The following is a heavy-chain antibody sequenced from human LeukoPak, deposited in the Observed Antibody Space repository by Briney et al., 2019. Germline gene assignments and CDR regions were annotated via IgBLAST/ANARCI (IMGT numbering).Heavy chain of an antibody. V-gene: IGHV3-23*01. J-gene: IGHJ3*02. CDR2: ISGSGGST. CDR3: AKDNDFWSGFGDAFDI. D-gene: IGHD3-3*01. Sequence: GGSLRLSCAAPGFTFSSYAMSWVRQAQWKRLEWVSAISGSGGSTYYADSVKGRFTISRDNSKNTLYLQMNSLRAEDTAVYYCAKDNDFWSGFGDAFDIWGQGTMVTVSS. CDR1: GFTFSSYA.